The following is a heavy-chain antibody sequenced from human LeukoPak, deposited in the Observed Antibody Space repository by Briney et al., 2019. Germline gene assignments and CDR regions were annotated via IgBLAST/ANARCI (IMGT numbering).Heavy chain of an antibody. CDR2: MNPHSGNT. CDR3: ARGRRDVFDI. J-gene: IGHJ3*02. Sequence: GASVKVSCKASGYTFTFYDIQWVRQAAGQGLEWMGWMNPHSGNTGYAQKFLGRITLTRNTSTNMAYMELTSLKSEDTAVYYCARGRRDVFDIWGQGTTVTVS. V-gene: IGHV1-8*03. CDR1: GYTFTFYD.